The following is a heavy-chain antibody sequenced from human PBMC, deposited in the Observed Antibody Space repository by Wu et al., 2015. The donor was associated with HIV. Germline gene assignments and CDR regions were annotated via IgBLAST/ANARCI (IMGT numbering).Heavy chain of an antibody. CDR2: ISAHNGNT. J-gene: IGHJ1*01. D-gene: IGHD5-18*01. V-gene: IGHV1-18*01. CDR3: ARGGYKYGTHLQL. CDR1: GYIFSDYG. Sequence: QVQLVQSGSEVKKPGASVKVACKSSGYIFSDYGIHWVRQAPGQGLEWMGWISAHNGNTESAQRLQGRVTMTTDTSTSTAYLEVKSLRSDDTAVYYCARGGYKYGTHLQLWGQGTLVIVSS.